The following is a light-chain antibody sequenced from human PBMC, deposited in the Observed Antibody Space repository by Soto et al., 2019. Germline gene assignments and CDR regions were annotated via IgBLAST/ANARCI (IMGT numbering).Light chain of an antibody. V-gene: IGKV3-20*01. CDR1: QSVNNNY. CDR2: GAS. CDR3: QQYGTSPYT. Sequence: EIVLTQSPGTLSLSPGERATLSCRASQSVNNNYLAWYQQKLGQTPRLLIYGASSRATGIPDRFSGSGSGTDFTLTISRLEPEDFAVYYCQQYGTSPYTFGQGTKLEIK. J-gene: IGKJ2*01.